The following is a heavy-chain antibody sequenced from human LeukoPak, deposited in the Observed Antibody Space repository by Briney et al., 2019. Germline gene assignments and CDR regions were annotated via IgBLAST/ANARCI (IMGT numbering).Heavy chain of an antibody. D-gene: IGHD4-17*01. CDR3: ARHLDGDRYYYYYGMDV. CDR1: GGSVSVYY. J-gene: IGHJ6*02. CDR2: IYYSGSA. V-gene: IGHV4-59*02. Sequence: SETLSLTCTVSGGSVSVYYWSWIRQPPGKGLEWIGYIYYSGSANYNPSLKSRVTISVDTSKNQFSLKLSSVTAADTAVYYCARHLDGDRYYYYYGMDVWGQGTTVTVSS.